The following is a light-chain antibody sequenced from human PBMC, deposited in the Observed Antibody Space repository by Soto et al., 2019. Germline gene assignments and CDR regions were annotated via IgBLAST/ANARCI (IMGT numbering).Light chain of an antibody. CDR3: CSFAGYGTWV. CDR1: SSDAGGYNL. J-gene: IGLJ3*02. CDR2: EGN. V-gene: IGLV2-23*01. Sequence: QSALTQPASVYGSPGPSITISCTGTSSDAGGYNLVSWYQHHPGQAPKLIIYEGNNRPSGISNRFSGSKSGNTASLTISGLQAEDEADFYCCSFAGYGTWVFGGGTKVTVL.